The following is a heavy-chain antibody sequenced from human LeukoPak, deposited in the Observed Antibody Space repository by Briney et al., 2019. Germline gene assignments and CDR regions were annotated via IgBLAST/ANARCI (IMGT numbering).Heavy chain of an antibody. J-gene: IGHJ3*02. CDR2: IYYSGST. V-gene: IGHV4-30-4*08. CDR1: GGSISSGDYY. Sequence: PSQTLSLTCTVSGGSISSGDYYWSWIRQPPGKGLEWIGYIYYSGSTYYNPSLKSRVTISVDTSKNQFSLKLSSVTAADTAVYYCARSAEMIRITMVRGLLAAFDIWGQGTMVTASS. CDR3: ARSAEMIRITMVRGLLAAFDI. D-gene: IGHD3-10*01.